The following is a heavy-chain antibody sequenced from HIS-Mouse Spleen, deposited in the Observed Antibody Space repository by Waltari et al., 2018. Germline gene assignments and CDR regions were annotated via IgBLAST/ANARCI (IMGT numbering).Heavy chain of an antibody. CDR2: INHSGST. CDR1: GGSFSGYY. D-gene: IGHD6-19*01. J-gene: IGHJ4*02. Sequence: QVQLQQWGAGLLKPSETLSLTCAVYGGSFSGYYWSWIRQPPGKGLEWIGEINHSGSTNNNPSLKSRVTISVDTSKNQFSLKLSSVTAADTAVYYCARGGERIAVAGKARRGFDYWGQGTLVTVSS. V-gene: IGHV4-34*01. CDR3: ARGGERIAVAGKARRGFDY.